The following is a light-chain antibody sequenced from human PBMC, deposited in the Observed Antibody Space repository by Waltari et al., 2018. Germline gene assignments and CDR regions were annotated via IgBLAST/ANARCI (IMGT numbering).Light chain of an antibody. CDR3: QQYDISPLT. J-gene: IGKJ4*01. CDR1: QTVRTTY. CDR2: GAS. Sequence: EIVLTQSPGTLSSSPGERATLSCRASQTVRTTYLAWYQQKPGQAPTLLIYGASSMATGIPDRFSGSGSGTDFSLTISSLEPEDFAVYYCQQYDISPLTFGGGTKVEIK. V-gene: IGKV3-20*01.